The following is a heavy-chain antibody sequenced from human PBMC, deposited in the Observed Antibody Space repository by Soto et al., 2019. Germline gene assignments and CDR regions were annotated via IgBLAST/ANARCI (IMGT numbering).Heavy chain of an antibody. CDR2: IYYSGST. CDR1: GTSISSYY. D-gene: IGHD3-10*01. Sequence: SGTLSLTCAVPGTSISSYYWSWIRQPPGKGLEWIGYIYYSGSTNYNPSLKSRVTISVDTSKNQFSLKLSSVTAADTAVYYCAKXYGNAFDIWGQGTMVT. V-gene: IGHV4-59*01. J-gene: IGHJ3*02. CDR3: AKXYGNAFDI.